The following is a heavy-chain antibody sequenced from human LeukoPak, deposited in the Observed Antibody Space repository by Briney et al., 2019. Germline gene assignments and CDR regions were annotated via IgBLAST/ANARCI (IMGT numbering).Heavy chain of an antibody. J-gene: IGHJ4*02. CDR2: ISSSSSYI. D-gene: IGHD5-12*01. CDR3: ARAPRGDIVATGCDY. CDR1: GFTFSSYS. Sequence: PGGSLRLSCAASGFTFSSYSMNWVRQAPGKGLEWVSSISSSSSYIYYADSVKGRFTISRDNAKNSLYLQMNSLRAEDTAVYYCARAPRGDIVATGCDYWGQGTLVTVSS. V-gene: IGHV3-21*01.